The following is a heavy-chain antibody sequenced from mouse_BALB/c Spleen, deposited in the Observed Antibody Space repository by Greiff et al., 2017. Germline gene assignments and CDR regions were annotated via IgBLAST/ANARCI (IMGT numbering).Heavy chain of an antibody. Sequence: EVQRVESGGGLVQPGGSLKLSCAASGFTFSSYGMSWVRQTPDKRLELVATINSNGGSTYYPDSVKGRFTISRDNAKNTLYLQMSSLKSEDTAMYYCARDYYGSSYGYAMDYWGQGTSVTVSS. CDR2: INSNGGST. D-gene: IGHD1-1*01. V-gene: IGHV5-6-3*01. CDR3: ARDYYGSSYGYAMDY. CDR1: GFTFSSYG. J-gene: IGHJ4*01.